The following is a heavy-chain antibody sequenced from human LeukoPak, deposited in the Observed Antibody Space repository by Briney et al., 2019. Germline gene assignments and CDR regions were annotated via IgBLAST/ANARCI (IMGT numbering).Heavy chain of an antibody. V-gene: IGHV3-7*01. Sequence: GGSLRLSCAASGFTFSSYWMSWVRQAPGKGLEWVANINRDGSEKNYVDSVKGRFTISGDNAKNSQYLQMNSLSAEDTAVYYCARGGGAHWGQGILVTVSS. D-gene: IGHD3-16*01. CDR2: INRDGSEK. J-gene: IGHJ4*02. CDR3: ARGGGAH. CDR1: GFTFSSYW.